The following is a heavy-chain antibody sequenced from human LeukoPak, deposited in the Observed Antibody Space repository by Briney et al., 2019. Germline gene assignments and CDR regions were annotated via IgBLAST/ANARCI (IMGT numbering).Heavy chain of an antibody. J-gene: IGHJ4*02. CDR1: GFTFSRDW. V-gene: IGHV3-7*01. CDR2: IKQDGSEK. CDR3: ARARSSMVRGALDY. D-gene: IGHD3-10*01. Sequence: GGSLRLSCAASGFTFSRDWMTWVRQAPGKGLEWVANIKQDGSEKYYVDSVKGRFTFSRDNAKNSLYLQMNSLRAEDTAVYYCARARSSMVRGALDYWGQGTLVTVSS.